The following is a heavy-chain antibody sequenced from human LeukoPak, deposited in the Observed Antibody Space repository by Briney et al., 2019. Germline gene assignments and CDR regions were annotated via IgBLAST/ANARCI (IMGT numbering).Heavy chain of an antibody. CDR3: ARATGYDYVHI. J-gene: IGHJ3*02. CDR2: IYTSGST. Sequence: PSQTLSLTCTVSGGSINSGSYYWSWIRQPAGKGLEWIGRIYTSGSTNYNPSLKSRVTISVGTSKNQFSLKLSSVTAADTAVYYCARATGYDYVHIWGQGTMVTVSS. V-gene: IGHV4-61*02. CDR1: GGSINSGSYY. D-gene: IGHD3-16*01.